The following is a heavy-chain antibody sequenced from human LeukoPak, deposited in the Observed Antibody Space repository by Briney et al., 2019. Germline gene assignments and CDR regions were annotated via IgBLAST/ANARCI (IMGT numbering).Heavy chain of an antibody. D-gene: IGHD5-18*01. V-gene: IGHV1-8*01. CDR1: EYTFSSYD. CDR3: TRGGGLNGYGYGYDFDH. CDR2: MNPKNGNT. J-gene: IGHJ4*02. Sequence: ASVKVSCKASEYTFSSYDINWVRQTTGQGLEWMGWMNPKNGNTAYARKFQGRVSMTGNTSISTAYMELSSLTSEDTAVYYCTRGGGLNGYGYGYDFDHWGQGTLVTVSS.